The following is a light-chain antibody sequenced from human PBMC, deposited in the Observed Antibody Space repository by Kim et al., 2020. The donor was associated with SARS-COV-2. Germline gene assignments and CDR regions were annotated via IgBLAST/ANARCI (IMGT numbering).Light chain of an antibody. Sequence: DIQMTQSPSSLSASVGDRVTITCRASQGINNFLAWFQQKPGKAPKSLTYDASSLQSGVPSQFSGSGSGTDFTLTINSLQPEDFATYYCQQYKSYPITFGQGTRLEIK. CDR1: QGINNF. CDR3: QQYKSYPIT. J-gene: IGKJ5*01. V-gene: IGKV1-16*02. CDR2: DAS.